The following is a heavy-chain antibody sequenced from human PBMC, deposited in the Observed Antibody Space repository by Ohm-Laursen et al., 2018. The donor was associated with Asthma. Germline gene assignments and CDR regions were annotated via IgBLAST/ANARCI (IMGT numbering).Heavy chain of an antibody. CDR1: GFSFNTYS. CDR3: ARDTGYDILTGYD. CDR2: ISSSSSTI. D-gene: IGHD3-9*01. V-gene: IGHV3-48*01. J-gene: IGHJ4*02. Sequence: SLRLSCSASGFSFNTYSMNWVRQAPGKGLEWVSYISSSSSTIYYADSVKGRFTISRDNAKNSLYLQMNSLRAEDTAVYYCARDTGYDILTGYDWGQGTLVTVSS.